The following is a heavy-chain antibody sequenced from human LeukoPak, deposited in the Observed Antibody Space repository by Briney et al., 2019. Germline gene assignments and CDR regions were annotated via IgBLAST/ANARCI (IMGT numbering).Heavy chain of an antibody. V-gene: IGHV3-23*01. D-gene: IGHD3-22*01. Sequence: PGGSLRLSCAASGFTFSGYAMSWVRQAPGKGLEWVSAISGSGGSTYYADSVKGRFTISRDNSKNTLYLQMNSLRAEDTAVYYCAKDTYYYDSSGYYYSDYWGQGTLVTVSS. CDR1: GFTFSGYA. CDR3: AKDTYYYDSSGYYYSDY. CDR2: ISGSGGST. J-gene: IGHJ4*02.